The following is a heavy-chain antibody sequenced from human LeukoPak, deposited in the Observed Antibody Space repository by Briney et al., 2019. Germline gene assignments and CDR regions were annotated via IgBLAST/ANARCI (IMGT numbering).Heavy chain of an antibody. CDR1: GYTFTSYY. CDR2: INPSGGST. D-gene: IGHD4-11*01. J-gene: IGHJ6*03. CDR3: ARVGASGVYSKVPNPYYYMDV. V-gene: IGHV1-46*01. Sequence: GASVKVSCKASGYTFTSYYMHWVRQAPGQGLEWMGIINPSGGSTSYAQKFQGRVTMTRDMSTSTVYMELSSLRSEDTAVYYCARVGASGVYSKVPNPYYYMDVWGKGTTVTVSS.